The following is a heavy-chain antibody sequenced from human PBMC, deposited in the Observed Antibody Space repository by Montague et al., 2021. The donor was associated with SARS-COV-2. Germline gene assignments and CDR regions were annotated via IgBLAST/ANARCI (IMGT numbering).Heavy chain of an antibody. V-gene: IGHV6-1*01. CDR3: ARDDPYCTNGVCYTGNWFDP. D-gene: IGHD2-8*01. CDR1: GDSVSSNSAA. Sequence: CAISGDSVSSNSAAWNWIRQSPSRGLEWLGRTYYRSKWYNDYAVSVKSRITINPDTSKNQFSLQLDSVTPEDTAVYYCARDDPYCTNGVCYTGNWFDPWGQGTRVTGSS. J-gene: IGHJ5*02. CDR2: TYYRSKWYN.